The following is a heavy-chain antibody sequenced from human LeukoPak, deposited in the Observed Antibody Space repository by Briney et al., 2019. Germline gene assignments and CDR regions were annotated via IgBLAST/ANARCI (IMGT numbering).Heavy chain of an antibody. CDR1: GFAFHAFD. V-gene: IGHV3-43*02. Sequence: GGSLTLSCAASGFAFHAFDMCWVRQAPGKGLEWVSRINSDGGKTYYADSVRGRFTISRDNSKNSLYLQMNSLRTDDAALYYCATWAFYHGLDVWGQGTTVTVSS. J-gene: IGHJ6*02. D-gene: IGHD1-26*01. CDR2: INSDGGKT. CDR3: ATWAFYHGLDV.